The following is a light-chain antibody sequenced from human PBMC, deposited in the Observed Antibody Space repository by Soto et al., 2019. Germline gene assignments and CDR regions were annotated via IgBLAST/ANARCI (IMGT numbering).Light chain of an antibody. V-gene: IGKV1-5*03. Sequence: DIQMTQSPSTLSASVGDSVTITCRASQSISSWLAWYQQKPWKAPKLLIYKASSLEIGVPSRVSGSGSGTEFTLTISSLQPDDFATYYCQQYNSYDTFGQGTKLEIK. CDR3: QQYNSYDT. CDR2: KAS. J-gene: IGKJ2*01. CDR1: QSISSW.